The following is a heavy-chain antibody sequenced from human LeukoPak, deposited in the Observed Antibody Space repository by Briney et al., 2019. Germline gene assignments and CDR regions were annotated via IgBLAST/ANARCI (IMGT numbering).Heavy chain of an antibody. CDR1: GFTFSSYA. V-gene: IGHV3-23*01. D-gene: IGHD3-22*01. J-gene: IGHJ3*02. Sequence: GGSLRLSCAASGFTFSSYAMSWVRQAPGKGLEWVSAISGSGGSTYYADSVKGRFTISRDNSKNTVFLQMNSLRAEDTAVYYCAKARGFSSGSYDIWGQGTMVTVSS. CDR2: ISGSGGST. CDR3: AKARGFSSGSYDI.